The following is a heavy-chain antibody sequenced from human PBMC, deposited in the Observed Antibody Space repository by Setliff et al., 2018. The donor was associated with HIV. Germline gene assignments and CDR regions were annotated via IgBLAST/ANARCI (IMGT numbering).Heavy chain of an antibody. Sequence: PSETLSLTCTVSGGSISSGDYYWTWIRQHPGKGLEWIGYIYYSGSTYYNPSLKSRVTISVDTSKNQFSLKLSSVTAADTAVYYCAREDFWSGDQDYYYMDVWGKGTTVTV. CDR2: IYYSGST. D-gene: IGHD3-3*01. CDR3: AREDFWSGDQDYYYMDV. J-gene: IGHJ6*03. CDR1: GGSISSGDYY. V-gene: IGHV4-31*03.